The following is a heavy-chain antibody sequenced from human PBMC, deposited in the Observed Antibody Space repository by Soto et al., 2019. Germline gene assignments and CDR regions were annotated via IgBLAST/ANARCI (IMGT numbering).Heavy chain of an antibody. Sequence: ASVKVSCKASGYTFTSYDINWVRQATGQRLEWMGWISAYNGNTNYAQKLQGRVTITIDTSTSTAYMELNSLRAEDTAVYYCARSKITRRWLVPFDYWGQGTLVTVSS. CDR3: ARSKITRRWLVPFDY. CDR1: GYTFTSYD. CDR2: ISAYNGNT. J-gene: IGHJ4*02. V-gene: IGHV1-18*01. D-gene: IGHD6-19*01.